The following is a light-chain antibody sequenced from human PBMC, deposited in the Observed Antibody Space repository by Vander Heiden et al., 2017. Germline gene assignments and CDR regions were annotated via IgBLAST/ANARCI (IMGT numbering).Light chain of an antibody. J-gene: IGKJ1*01. CDR1: QSVSSSY. Sequence: ELVLTQSPGTLSLSPGERATLSCRASQSVSSSYLAWYQQKPGQAPRLLIYGASTRATGIPYRFSGSGSGTDFTLTISRLEPEDFAVYYCQQYGSSPGTFGQGTKVEIK. CDR2: GAS. V-gene: IGKV3-20*01. CDR3: QQYGSSPGT.